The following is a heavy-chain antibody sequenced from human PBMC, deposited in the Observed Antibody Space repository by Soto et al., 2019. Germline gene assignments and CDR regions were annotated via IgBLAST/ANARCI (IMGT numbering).Heavy chain of an antibody. J-gene: IGHJ4*02. CDR2: ISGSGDST. CDR1: GFTFSVYA. D-gene: IGHD3-10*01. V-gene: IGHV3-23*01. Sequence: EVRLLESGGGLVQPGGSLRLSCAASGFTFSVYAMSWVRQAPGKGLALVSGISGSGDSTHYADSVKGRFTVSRDNSKSMLYLQTNSRRAEDTAIYYCAKALYGGFTYWGQGTLVTVSS. CDR3: AKALYGGFTY.